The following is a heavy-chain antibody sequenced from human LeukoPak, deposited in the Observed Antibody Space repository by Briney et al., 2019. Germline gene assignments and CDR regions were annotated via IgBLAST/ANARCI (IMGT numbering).Heavy chain of an antibody. CDR3: ARDSRDIVVVPAAHPADWFDP. CDR2: ISAYNGNT. D-gene: IGHD2-2*01. CDR1: GYTFTSYG. V-gene: IGHV1-18*01. J-gene: IGHJ5*02. Sequence: ASVKVSCKASGYTFTSYGISWVRQASGQGLEWMGWISAYNGNTNYAQKLQGRVTMTTDTSTSTAYMELRSLRSDDTAVYYCARDSRDIVVVPAAHPADWFDPWGQGTLVTVSS.